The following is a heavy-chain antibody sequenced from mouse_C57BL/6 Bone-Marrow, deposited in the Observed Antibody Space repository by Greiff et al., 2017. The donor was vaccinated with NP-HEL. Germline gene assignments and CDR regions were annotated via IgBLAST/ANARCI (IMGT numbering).Heavy chain of an antibody. V-gene: IGHV14-4*01. CDR3: TAGDTTSTY. Sequence: VQLQQSGAELVRPGASVKLSCTASGFTFNDYYMHWVKQRPEQGLEWIGWIDPENGDTEEGEKGKGKATIPSDTSSNTPSLQLSRLTSQDTAVYYCTAGDTTSTYWGQRTTLTVSS. J-gene: IGHJ2*01. D-gene: IGHD5-5*01. CDR1: GFTFNDYY. CDR2: IDPENGDT.